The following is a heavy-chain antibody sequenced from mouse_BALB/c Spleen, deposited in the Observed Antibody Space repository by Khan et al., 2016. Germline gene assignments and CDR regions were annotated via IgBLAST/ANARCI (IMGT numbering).Heavy chain of an antibody. D-gene: IGHD1-1*02. CDR1: GYSITSGYY. Sequence: EVQLVESGPGLVKPSQSLSLTCSVTGYSITSGYYWNWIRQFPGNKLEWMGYISYDGSNNYNPSLKNRISITRDTSKNQFFLKLNSVTTEDTATYYCASGSYGYVDGWCAGTTVTVSS. V-gene: IGHV3-6*02. CDR2: ISYDGSN. J-gene: IGHJ1*01. CDR3: ASGSYGYVDG.